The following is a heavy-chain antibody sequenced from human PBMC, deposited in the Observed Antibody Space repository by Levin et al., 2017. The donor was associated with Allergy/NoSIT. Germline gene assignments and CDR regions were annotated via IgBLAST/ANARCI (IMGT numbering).Heavy chain of an antibody. CDR3: AREHGSYGGVFDY. D-gene: IGHD1-26*01. CDR2: IIPILGTT. Sequence: SGESLKISCKASGGTFTSYAISWVRQAPGQGLEWMGGIIPILGTTHYAQRFQGRVTITADESTSTAYMELSSLRSEDTAVYYCAREHGSYGGVFDYWGQGTLVTVSS. CDR1: GGTFTSYA. J-gene: IGHJ4*02. V-gene: IGHV1-69*01.